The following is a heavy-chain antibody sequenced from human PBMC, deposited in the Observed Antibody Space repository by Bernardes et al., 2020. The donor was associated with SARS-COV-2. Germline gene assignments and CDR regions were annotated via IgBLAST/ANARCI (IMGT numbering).Heavy chain of an antibody. CDR3: TKDSNREIYLVYACDT. CDR1: GFTFSDYW. D-gene: IGHD1-26*01. J-gene: IGHJ3*02. CDR2: INNDGSSK. Sequence: GGSLRLSCAASGFTFSDYWIHWVRQAPGKGLEWVARINNDGSSKGYADSVKGRFSVSRDNSKNTLYLQMNSLRAEDTAVYYCTKDSNREIYLVYACDTWGQGTMVTVSS. V-gene: IGHV3-74*01.